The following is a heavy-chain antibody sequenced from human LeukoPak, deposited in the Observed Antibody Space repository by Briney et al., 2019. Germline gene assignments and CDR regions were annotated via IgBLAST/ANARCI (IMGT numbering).Heavy chain of an antibody. V-gene: IGHV3-74*01. D-gene: IGHD1-26*01. CDR2: INSDGSST. CDR3: ARVGGSNAFDI. CDR1: GFTFSSYW. Sequence: GGSLRLSCAASGFTFSSYWVHWVRQAPGKGLVWVSPINSDGSSTSYADSVKGRFTISRDNAKNTLSLQMNSLRAEDTAVYYCARVGGSNAFDIWGQGTMVIVSS. J-gene: IGHJ3*02.